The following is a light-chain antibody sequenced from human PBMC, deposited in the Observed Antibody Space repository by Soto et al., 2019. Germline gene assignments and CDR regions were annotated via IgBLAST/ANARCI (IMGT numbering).Light chain of an antibody. V-gene: IGLV2-8*01. Sequence: QSALTQPPSASGSPGQAVTISCTGTSSDVGGYNYGSWYQQHPGKAPKLMISEVSKRPSGVPDRFPGSKSGNTASLTVSGLQAKDEADYYCSSYAGSNNLGVFGTGTKLTVL. CDR3: SSYAGSNNLGV. CDR2: EVS. CDR1: SSDVGGYNY. J-gene: IGLJ1*01.